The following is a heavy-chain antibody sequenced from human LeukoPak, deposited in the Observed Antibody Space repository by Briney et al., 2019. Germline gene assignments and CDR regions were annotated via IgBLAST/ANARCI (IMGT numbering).Heavy chain of an antibody. CDR3: AKDKSGGGYNNYFDY. CDR1: GFTFDDYT. Sequence: GGSLRLSCAASGFTFDDYTMHWVRQAPGKALEWVSLIGWDGGGTFYADSVKGRFTISRDNSKNSLHLQMNSLRTENTALYFCAKDKSGGGYNNYFDYWGEGTLVTVSS. CDR2: IGWDGGGT. D-gene: IGHD5-24*01. J-gene: IGHJ4*02. V-gene: IGHV3-43*01.